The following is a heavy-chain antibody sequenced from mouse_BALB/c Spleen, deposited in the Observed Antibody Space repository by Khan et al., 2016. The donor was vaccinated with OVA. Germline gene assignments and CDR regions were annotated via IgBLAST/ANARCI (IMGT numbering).Heavy chain of an antibody. CDR1: GFSLTNYG. CDR2: IWSDGST. V-gene: IGHV2-6-1*01. Sequence: QVQLKQSVPGLAAPSQSLSITCTISGFSLTNYGVHWVRQPPGKGPEWLVVIWSDGSTTYNSALKSRLTITQDNSQSQVFLRVNSLQTDDTAIYFCARQPYYHYNIMDFWGQGTSGTVSS. J-gene: IGHJ4*01. CDR3: ARQPYYHYNIMDF. D-gene: IGHD2-10*01.